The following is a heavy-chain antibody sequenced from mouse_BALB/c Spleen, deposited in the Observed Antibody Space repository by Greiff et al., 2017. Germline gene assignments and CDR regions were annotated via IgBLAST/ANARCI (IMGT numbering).Heavy chain of an antibody. J-gene: IGHJ4*01. CDR1: GFTFSSYA. D-gene: IGHD4-1*01. Sequence: EVKLMESGGGLVKPGGSLKLSCAASGFTFSSYAMSWVRQTPEKRLEWVASISSGGSTYYPDSVKGRFTISRDNARNILYLQMSSLRSEDTAMYYCARVTGGYAMDYWGQGTSVTVSS. CDR2: ISSGGST. CDR3: ARVTGGYAMDY. V-gene: IGHV5-6-5*01.